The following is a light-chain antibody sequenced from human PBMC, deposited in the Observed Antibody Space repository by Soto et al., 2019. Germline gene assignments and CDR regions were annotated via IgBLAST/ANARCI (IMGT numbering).Light chain of an antibody. Sequence: DVQMTQSPSSLSASVGDRVTITCRASQGINSWLAWYQQKPEKAPKSLIYAASSLQTGVPSRFSGSGSGTDFTLTIADLAPEYSATYDGKQSSGYPLSVDGATKVVIK. CDR1: QGINSW. V-gene: IGKV1D-16*01. CDR2: AAS. CDR3: KQSSGYPLS. J-gene: IGKJ4*01.